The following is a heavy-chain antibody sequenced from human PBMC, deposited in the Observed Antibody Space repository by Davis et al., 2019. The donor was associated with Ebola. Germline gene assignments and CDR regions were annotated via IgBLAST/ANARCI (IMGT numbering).Heavy chain of an antibody. V-gene: IGHV3-53*01. CDR3: ARVAEESGSWHYGS. CDR2: IYRAGDT. CDR1: GFTVNSYH. D-gene: IGHD3-10*01. J-gene: IGHJ5*02. Sequence: PGGSLRLSCAVSGFTVNSYHMNWVRQAPGKGLQWVSAIYRAGDTFYTDSVKGRFTISRDNSRNTLFLQMSSLRVDDTAVYYCARVAEESGSWHYGSWGQGTLVTVSS.